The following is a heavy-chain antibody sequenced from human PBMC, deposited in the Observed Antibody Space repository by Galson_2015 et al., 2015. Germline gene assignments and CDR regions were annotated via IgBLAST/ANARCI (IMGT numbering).Heavy chain of an antibody. V-gene: IGHV4-59*01. D-gene: IGHD3-22*01. CDR3: ARWDYYDKVRGGDP. CDR2: IYYSGTT. Sequence: LSLTCTVSGGSIGNYYWSWIRQPPGKGLEWIGYIYYSGTTNYNPSLRSRVAISLDTSENQFSLRLSSVTAADTAVYYCARWDYYDKVRGGDPWGQGTLVTVSS. CDR1: GGSIGNYY. J-gene: IGHJ5*02.